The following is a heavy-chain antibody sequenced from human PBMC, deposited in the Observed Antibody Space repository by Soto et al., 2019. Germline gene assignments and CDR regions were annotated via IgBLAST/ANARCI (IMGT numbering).Heavy chain of an antibody. Sequence: GGSLRLSCAASGFTFSGYAMTWVRQAPGKGLEWVSALTPGGETTYHIDSVKGRFTISRDNAKNTPYLQMNSLTDADTAVYYCAKDSPVSGNYQELDYWGQGTLVTVSS. CDR1: GFTFSGYA. V-gene: IGHV3-23*01. CDR3: AKDSPVSGNYQELDY. D-gene: IGHD1-26*01. CDR2: LTPGGETT. J-gene: IGHJ4*02.